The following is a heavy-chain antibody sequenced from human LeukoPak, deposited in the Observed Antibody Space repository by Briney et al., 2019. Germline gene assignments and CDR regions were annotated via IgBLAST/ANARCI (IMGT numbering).Heavy chain of an antibody. CDR3: ARMQHYYYYMDV. CDR1: GFTFSSYE. CDR2: ISSSGSTI. V-gene: IGHV3-48*03. J-gene: IGHJ6*03. Sequence: GGSLRLSCAASGFTFSSYEMNWVRQAPGKGLEWVSYISSSGSTIYYADSVKGRFTISRDNAKNSLYLQMNSLRAGDTAGYYCARMQHYYYYMDVWGKGTTVTISS.